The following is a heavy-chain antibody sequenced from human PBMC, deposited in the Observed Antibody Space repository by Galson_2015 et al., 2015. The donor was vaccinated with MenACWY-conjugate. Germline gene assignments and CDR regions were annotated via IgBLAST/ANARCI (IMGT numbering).Heavy chain of an antibody. CDR1: GFTFSSHA. CDR3: ARDMPGGFMPDF. CDR2: ITTTGETA. V-gene: IGHV3-23*01. D-gene: IGHD2-2*01. Sequence: SLRLSCATSGFTFSSHAMNWVRQAPGEGLKWVSSITTTGETAYYADSVKGRFTISRDTSKNTVYLQMNSLRADDTAIYYCARDMPGGFMPDFWGQGTLVIVSS. J-gene: IGHJ4*02.